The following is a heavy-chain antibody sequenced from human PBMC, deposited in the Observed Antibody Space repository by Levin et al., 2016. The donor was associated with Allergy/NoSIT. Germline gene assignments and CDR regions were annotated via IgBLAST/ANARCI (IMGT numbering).Heavy chain of an antibody. V-gene: IGHV1-3*01. J-gene: IGHJ4*02. CDR3: ARGRGSLYHPPIDY. CDR1: GYTFTDYA. Sequence: ASVKVSCKTSGYTFTDYAVHWVRQAPGQGLEWMGYIDADNLHTKYSQNFQGRVTITRDTSATTVYMELSSLRSEDTALYYCARGRGSLYHPPIDYWGQGTLVTVSS. D-gene: IGHD2-15*01. CDR2: IDADNLHT.